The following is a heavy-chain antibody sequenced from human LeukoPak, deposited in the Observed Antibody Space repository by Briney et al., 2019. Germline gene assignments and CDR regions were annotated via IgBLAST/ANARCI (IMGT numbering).Heavy chain of an antibody. V-gene: IGHV3-30-3*01. CDR2: ISYDGSNK. Sequence: GGSLRLSCAASGFTFSSYAMHWVRQAPGKGLEWVAVISYDGSNKYYADSVKGRFTISRDNSKNTLYLQMNSLRAEDTAVYYCARDMRYCSGGSCYSSPYFDYWGQGTLVTVSS. J-gene: IGHJ4*02. CDR1: GFTFSSYA. D-gene: IGHD2-15*01. CDR3: ARDMRYCSGGSCYSSPYFDY.